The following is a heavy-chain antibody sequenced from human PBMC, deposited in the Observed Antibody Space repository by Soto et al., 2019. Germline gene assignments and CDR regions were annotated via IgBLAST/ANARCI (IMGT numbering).Heavy chain of an antibody. CDR1: GYTFTSYA. Sequence: GASVKVSCKASGYTFTSYAMHWVRQAPGQRLEWMGWINAGNGNTKYSQKFQGRVTITRDTSASTAYMELSSLRSEDTAVYYCARDLQNSRPTSYDYIWGSYRYTGVLGYWGQGTLVTVSS. CDR2: INAGNGNT. CDR3: ARDLQNSRPTSYDYIWGSYRYTGVLGY. J-gene: IGHJ4*02. D-gene: IGHD3-16*02. V-gene: IGHV1-3*01.